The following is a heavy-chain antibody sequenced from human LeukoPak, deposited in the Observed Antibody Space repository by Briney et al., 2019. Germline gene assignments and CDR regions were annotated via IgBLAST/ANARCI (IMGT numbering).Heavy chain of an antibody. J-gene: IGHJ4*02. CDR3: ARDAPYSSGWHGLDY. D-gene: IGHD6-19*01. CDR1: GVSISSGGYY. Sequence: SQTLSLTCTVSGVSISSGGYYWSWIRQHPGKGLEWIGDIYYSGSTYYNPALKSRVTISVDTSKNQFSLKPSSVTAADTAVYYCARDAPYSSGWHGLDYWGQGTLVTVSS. CDR2: IYYSGST. V-gene: IGHV4-31*03.